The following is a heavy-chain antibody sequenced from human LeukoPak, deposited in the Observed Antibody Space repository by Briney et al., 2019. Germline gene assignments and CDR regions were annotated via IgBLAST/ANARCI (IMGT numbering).Heavy chain of an antibody. CDR2: INHSGST. J-gene: IGHJ6*03. CDR1: GGSFSGYY. CDR3: ARHRPTYYGSGSYVRYYYYYMDV. Sequence: SETLSLTCAVYGGSFSGYYWSWIRQPPGKGLEWIGEINHSGSTNYNPSLKSRVTISVDTSKNQFSLKLSSVTAADTAVYYCARHRPTYYGSGSYVRYYYYYMDVWGKGTTVTISS. V-gene: IGHV4-34*01. D-gene: IGHD3-10*01.